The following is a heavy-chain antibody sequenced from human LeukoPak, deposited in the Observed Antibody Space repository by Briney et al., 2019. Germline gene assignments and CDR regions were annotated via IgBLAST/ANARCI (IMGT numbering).Heavy chain of an antibody. V-gene: IGHV3-21*01. J-gene: IGHJ6*02. CDR3: ARAQGRITMVRGVMDV. CDR1: GFSLGSFA. D-gene: IGHD3-10*01. CDR2: ISSSNTYI. Sequence: PGGSLRLSCVASGFSLGSFAMAWVRQGPGKGLEWVSSISSSNTYIKYADSVTGRFTVTRDNANNSLFLQMNSLRAEDTAVYYCARAQGRITMVRGVMDVWGQGTTVTVSS.